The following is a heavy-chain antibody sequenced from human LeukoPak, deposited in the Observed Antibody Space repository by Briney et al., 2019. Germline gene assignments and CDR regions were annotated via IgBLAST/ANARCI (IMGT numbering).Heavy chain of an antibody. Sequence: GGSLRLSCAASDFDFSSYAMTWVRQAPGKGLEWVSAIGISGTKTYYGDSVKGRFLISRDNSKNTLYLQMNSLRVEDTAVYFCANEIRPNDYWGQGTLVTVAS. V-gene: IGHV3-23*01. J-gene: IGHJ4*02. CDR2: IGISGTKT. CDR3: ANEIRPNDY. CDR1: DFDFSSYA. D-gene: IGHD4-17*01.